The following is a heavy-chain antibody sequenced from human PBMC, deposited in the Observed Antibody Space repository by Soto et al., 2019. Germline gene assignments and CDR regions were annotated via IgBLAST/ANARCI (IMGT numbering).Heavy chain of an antibody. V-gene: IGHV1-18*01. CDR3: AREVEGVVVYYYYGMDV. J-gene: IGHJ6*02. Sequence: GASVKVSCKASGYTFTSYGISWVRQAPGQGLEWMGWISAYNGNTNYAQKLQGRVTMTTDTSTSTAYMGLRSLRSDDTAVYYCAREVEGVVVYYYYGMDVWGQGTTVTVSS. CDR2: ISAYNGNT. CDR1: GYTFTSYG. D-gene: IGHD2-2*01.